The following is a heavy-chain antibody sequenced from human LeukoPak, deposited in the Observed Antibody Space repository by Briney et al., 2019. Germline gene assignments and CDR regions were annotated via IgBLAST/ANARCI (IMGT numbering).Heavy chain of an antibody. CDR3: ATLTTGDRYPGFDY. CDR2: INSDGSST. J-gene: IGHJ4*02. V-gene: IGHV3-74*01. CDR1: GFTFSSYW. D-gene: IGHD7-27*01. Sequence: GGSLRLSCAASGFTFSSYWMHWVRQAPGKGLVWVSRINSDGSSTSYADSVKGRFTISRDNAKNTVYLQMDSLRAEDTAVYYCATLTTGDRYPGFDYWGQGTLVTVSS.